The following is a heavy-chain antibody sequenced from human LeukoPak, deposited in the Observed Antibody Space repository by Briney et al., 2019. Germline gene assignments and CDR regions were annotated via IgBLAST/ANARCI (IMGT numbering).Heavy chain of an antibody. J-gene: IGHJ4*02. Sequence: GGSLRLSCAASGFTFSSYGMHWVRQAPGKGLEWVAFIHYDGSNEYYADSVKGRFTISRDNSKNTLYLQMNSLRAEDTAVYYCAKEGDGYNRGAIPFTYWGQGTLVTVSS. CDR1: GFTFSSYG. CDR3: AKEGDGYNRGAIPFTY. V-gene: IGHV3-30*02. D-gene: IGHD5-24*01. CDR2: IHYDGSNE.